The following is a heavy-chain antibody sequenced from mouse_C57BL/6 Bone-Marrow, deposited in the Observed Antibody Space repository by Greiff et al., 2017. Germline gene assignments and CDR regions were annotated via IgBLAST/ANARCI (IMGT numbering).Heavy chain of an antibody. CDR3: ARDGSSYGFAY. CDR2: IDPEDGET. J-gene: IGHJ3*01. Sequence: EVQRVESGAELVKPGASVKLSCTASGFNIKDYYMPWVKQRTEQGLEWIGRIDPEDGETKYAPKFQGKATITADTSSNTAYLQLSSLTSEDTAVYYCARDGSSYGFAYWGQGTLVTVSA. D-gene: IGHD1-1*01. V-gene: IGHV14-2*01. CDR1: GFNIKDYY.